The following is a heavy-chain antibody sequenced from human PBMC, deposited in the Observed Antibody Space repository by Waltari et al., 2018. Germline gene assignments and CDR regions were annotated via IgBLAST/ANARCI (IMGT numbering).Heavy chain of an antibody. CDR2: ISSSSSYI. V-gene: IGHV3-21*01. CDR3: ARVSIAAAGPIDY. J-gene: IGHJ4*02. CDR1: GFTFSSYS. Sequence: EVQLVESGGGLVKPGGSLRLSCAASGFTFSSYSMNWVRQAPGKGLEWVSSISSSSSYIYYADSVKGRFTISRDNAKNSLYLQMNSLRAEDTAVYYCARVSIAAAGPIDYWGQGTLVTVSS. D-gene: IGHD6-13*01.